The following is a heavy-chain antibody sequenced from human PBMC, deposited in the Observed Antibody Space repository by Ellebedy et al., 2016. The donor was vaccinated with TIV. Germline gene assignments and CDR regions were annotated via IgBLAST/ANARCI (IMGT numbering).Heavy chain of an antibody. CDR3: ARTWLQNSFDS. V-gene: IGHV3-48*01. Sequence: GESLKISCAASGFSYSAYSMSWVRQAPGKGLEWVSFISVSGSTIYYADSVKGRFTISRDNAKNSLFLQMNSLRGEDTALYYCARTWLQNSFDSWGQGTLVTVSS. J-gene: IGHJ4*02. CDR1: GFSYSAYS. CDR2: ISVSGSTI. D-gene: IGHD5-24*01.